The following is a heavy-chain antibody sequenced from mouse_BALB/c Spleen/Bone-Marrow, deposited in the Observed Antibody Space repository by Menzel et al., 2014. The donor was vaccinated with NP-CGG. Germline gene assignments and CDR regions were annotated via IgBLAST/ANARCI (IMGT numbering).Heavy chain of an antibody. CDR3: TRGSYGSSQYYFDY. J-gene: IGHJ2*01. CDR1: GYTFTSFY. V-gene: IGHV1S81*02. CDR2: INPSNGGT. Sequence: QVQLQQSGAELVKPGASVKLSCKASGYTFTSFYMYWVKQRPGQGLEWIGGINPSNGGTNFNEEFKSKATLTLDESSSTAYMQLSTLTSEDSAVYYCTRGSYGSSQYYFDYWGQGTTLTVSS. D-gene: IGHD1-1*01.